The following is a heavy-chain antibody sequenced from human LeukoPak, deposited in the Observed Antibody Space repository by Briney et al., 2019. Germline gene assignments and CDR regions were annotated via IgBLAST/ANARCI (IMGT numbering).Heavy chain of an antibody. D-gene: IGHD2-2*01. CDR3: XXXXXVVVPAELDY. CDR1: GFTFSSNS. J-gene: IGHJ4*02. CDR2: ISSITSYI. Sequence: GGSLRLSCAASGFTFSSNSMNWVRQAPGKGLEWVSSISSITSYIYYADSVKGRFTISRDNAKNSLYLQMNSLRAEDTAVYYCXXXXXVVVPAELDYWGRGTLVTVSS. V-gene: IGHV3-21*01.